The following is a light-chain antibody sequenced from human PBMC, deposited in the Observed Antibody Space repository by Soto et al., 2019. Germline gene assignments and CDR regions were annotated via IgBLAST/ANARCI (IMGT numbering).Light chain of an antibody. CDR1: QGISSY. V-gene: IGKV1-8*01. CDR3: QQYNTLWT. Sequence: AIRMTQSPSSSSSSTGDRVTITCRASQGISSYLAWYQQKPGKAPKLLIYAASTLQSGVPSRFIGSGSGTDFTLTIRCMTSEDFATDDCQQYNTLWTFCPGTKVDIK. CDR2: AAS. J-gene: IGKJ1*01.